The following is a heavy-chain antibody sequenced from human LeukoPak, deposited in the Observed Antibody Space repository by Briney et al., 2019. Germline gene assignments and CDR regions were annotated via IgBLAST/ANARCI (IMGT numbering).Heavy chain of an antibody. CDR3: AKDRLLWFGELSNWFDP. CDR2: ISGSGGST. Sequence: PGGSLRLSCAASGFTFSSYAMSWVRQAPGKGLEWVSAISGSGGSTYYADSVKGRFTISRDNSKNKLYLQMNSLRAEDTAVYYCAKDRLLWFGELSNWFDPWGQGTLVTVSS. V-gene: IGHV3-23*01. D-gene: IGHD3-10*01. J-gene: IGHJ5*02. CDR1: GFTFSSYA.